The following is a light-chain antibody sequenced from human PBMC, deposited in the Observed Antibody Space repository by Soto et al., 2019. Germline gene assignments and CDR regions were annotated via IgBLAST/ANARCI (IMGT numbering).Light chain of an antibody. V-gene: IGKV2-28*01. CDR1: QSLLHTNGKNY. CDR2: WGS. J-gene: IGKJ1*01. Sequence: DIVVTQSPLSLPVTPGEPASISCRSSQSLLHTNGKNYLDWYLQKPGQSPQLLIYWGSNRASGVPDRFSGSGSGTDFALKISRVEAEDVGVYYCLQDLQSPWTFGQGTKVEIK. CDR3: LQDLQSPWT.